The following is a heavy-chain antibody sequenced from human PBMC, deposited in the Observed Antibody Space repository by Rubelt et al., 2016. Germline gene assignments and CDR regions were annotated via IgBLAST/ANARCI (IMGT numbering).Heavy chain of an antibody. D-gene: IGHD4-17*01. V-gene: IGHV3-64*01. CDR3: ARDLEDYGDYTGGIVDY. Sequence: EVQLVESGGGLVKPGGSLRLSCAASGFTFSSYAMHWVRQAPGKGLEYVSAISSNGGSTYYANSVKGRFTISSDKSKNTLYLQMGGLRAEDSAVDYCARDLEDYGDYTGGIVDYWGQGTLVTVSS. CDR1: GFTFSSYA. J-gene: IGHJ4*02. CDR2: ISSNGGST.